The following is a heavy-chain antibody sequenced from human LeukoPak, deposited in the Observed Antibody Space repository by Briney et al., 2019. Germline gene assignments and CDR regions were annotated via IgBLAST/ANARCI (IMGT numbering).Heavy chain of an antibody. D-gene: IGHD3-22*01. CDR3: AREEEDSSGYLDY. CDR1: GFTFSSYS. Sequence: KPGGSLRLSCAASGFTFSSYSMNWVRQAPGKGLEWVSSISSSSSYIYYADSVKGRFTISRDNAKNSLYLQMNSLRAEDTAVYYCAREEEDSSGYLDYWGQGTLVTVSS. V-gene: IGHV3-21*01. CDR2: ISSSSSYI. J-gene: IGHJ4*02.